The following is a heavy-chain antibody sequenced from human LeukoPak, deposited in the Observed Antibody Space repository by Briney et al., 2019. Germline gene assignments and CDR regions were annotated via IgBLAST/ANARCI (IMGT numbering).Heavy chain of an antibody. J-gene: IGHJ4*02. CDR1: GGSISSSSYY. Sequence: SETLSLTCTVSGGSISSSSYYWGWIRQPPGKGLEWIGSIYYSGSTYYNPSLKSRVTISVDTSKNQFSLKLSSVTAADTAVYYCARAPIVLAVPGTRFDYWGQGTLVTVSS. CDR3: ARAPIVLAVPGTRFDY. V-gene: IGHV4-39*07. D-gene: IGHD6-19*01. CDR2: IYYSGST.